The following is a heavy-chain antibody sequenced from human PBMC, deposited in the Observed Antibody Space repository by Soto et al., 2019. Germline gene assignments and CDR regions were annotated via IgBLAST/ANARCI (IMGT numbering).Heavy chain of an antibody. CDR3: AGDDASSSRARALDI. Sequence: GASVNATWKASGYAFTNYARSWMRQSPGQGLEWMGWIGPYDDNTNFAQNLQGRVTMTTDTSTSTAYMEMRSLRSDDTAVYYCAGDDASSSRARALDIWGQGTLVTV. CDR2: IGPYDDNT. J-gene: IGHJ3*02. V-gene: IGHV1-18*01. D-gene: IGHD6-13*01. CDR1: GYAFTNYA.